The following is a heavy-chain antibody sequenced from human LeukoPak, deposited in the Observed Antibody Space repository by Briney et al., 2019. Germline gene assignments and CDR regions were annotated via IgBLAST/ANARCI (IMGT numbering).Heavy chain of an antibody. CDR1: GYTFTGYY. V-gene: IGHV1-2*02. CDR2: INPNSGGT. J-gene: IGHJ3*02. Sequence: ASVKVSCKASGYTFTGYYIHWVRQAPGQGLEWMGWINPNSGGTNYAQKFQGRVTMTRDTSISTAYMELSRLRSDDTAVYYCARERITMVRGAAFDIWGQGTMVTVSS. D-gene: IGHD3-10*01. CDR3: ARERITMVRGAAFDI.